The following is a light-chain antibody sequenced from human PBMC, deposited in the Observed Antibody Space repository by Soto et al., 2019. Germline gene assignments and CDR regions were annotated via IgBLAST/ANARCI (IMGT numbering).Light chain of an antibody. CDR1: SSNIGAGFH. Sequence: QSVLTQPPSVSGAPGQRVTISCTGTSSNIGAGFHVHWYQQLPGTAPKLLIFGDNTRPSGVPDRFSASKSGTSAALAITGLQADDEGDYYCQSSDSSLSGSKVFGGGTKLTVL. J-gene: IGLJ2*01. CDR3: QSSDSSLSGSKV. V-gene: IGLV1-40*01. CDR2: GDN.